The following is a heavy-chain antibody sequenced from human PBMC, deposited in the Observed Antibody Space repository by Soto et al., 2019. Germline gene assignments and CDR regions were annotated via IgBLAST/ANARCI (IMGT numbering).Heavy chain of an antibody. CDR1: GYTFTSYG. J-gene: IGHJ4*02. D-gene: IGHD6-19*01. Sequence: QVQLVQSGAEVKKPGASVKVSFKASGYTFTSYGLSWVRQAPGQGLEWMGWISAYKGNTNYAQKRQGRGTMTTDTSTGTAYMEVRGLRADVTAVDYCARDKAVAGFDYWGQGTLVTVSS. CDR3: ARDKAVAGFDY. CDR2: ISAYKGNT. V-gene: IGHV1-18*04.